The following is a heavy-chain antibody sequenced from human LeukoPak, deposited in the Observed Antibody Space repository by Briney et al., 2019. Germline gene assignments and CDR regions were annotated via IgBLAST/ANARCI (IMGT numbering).Heavy chain of an antibody. CDR3: ATERYTASWHDAFDT. V-gene: IGHV3-15*01. CDR1: GFTFSNAW. D-gene: IGHD6-13*01. CDR2: IKSKSDGGTI. Sequence: GSLRLSCVASGFTFSNAWMSWVRQAPGKGPEWVGRIKSKSDGGTIDYAAPVKGRFIVSRDDSRTTLYLQMSSLKPDDTAVYYCATERYTASWHDAFDTWGQGTMVTVSS. J-gene: IGHJ3*02.